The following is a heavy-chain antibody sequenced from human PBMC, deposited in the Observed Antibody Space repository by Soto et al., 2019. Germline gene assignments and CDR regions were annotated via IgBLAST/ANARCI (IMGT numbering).Heavy chain of an antibody. V-gene: IGHV3-23*01. J-gene: IGHJ6*03. D-gene: IGHD4-17*01. CDR2: IVDTGGRT. CDR3: APVAGASSYGGLQV. Sequence: GGSLRLSCVASGFTFSNFAMSWVRRAPGKGLEWVSGIVDTGGRTFYADFVKGRVTISRDNSKNTLYLQMDSLRAEDTAVYYCAPVAGASSYGGLQVCGKGTTVAVCS. CDR1: GFTFSNFA.